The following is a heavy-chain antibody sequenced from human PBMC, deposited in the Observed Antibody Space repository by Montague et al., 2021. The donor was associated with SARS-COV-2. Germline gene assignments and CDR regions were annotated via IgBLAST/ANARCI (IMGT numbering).Heavy chain of an antibody. CDR1: GFTFSSYA. Sequence: SLRLSCAASGFTFSSYAIHWVRQAPGKGLEWVAVISYDGSNKYYADFVRGRFTISRDTSKNTLFLQMNSPRAEDTAVYYCARDPLVTTQRGYFDYWGQGTLVTVSS. CDR3: ARDPLVTTQRGYFDY. CDR2: ISYDGSNK. V-gene: IGHV3-30*04. D-gene: IGHD4-11*01. J-gene: IGHJ4*02.